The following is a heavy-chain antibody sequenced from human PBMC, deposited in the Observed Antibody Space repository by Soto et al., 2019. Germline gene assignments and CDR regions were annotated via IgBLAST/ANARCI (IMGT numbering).Heavy chain of an antibody. CDR2: IIPIFGTA. D-gene: IGHD3-10*01. CDR3: ARDSTYYYGSGSYSRWFDP. V-gene: IGHV1-69*13. CDR1: GGTFSSYA. J-gene: IGHJ5*02. Sequence: SVKVSCKASGGTFSSYAISWVRQAPGQGLGWMGGIIPIFGTANYAQKFQGRVTITADESTSTAYMELSSLRSEDTAVYYCARDSTYYYGSGSYSRWFDPWGQGTLVTVSS.